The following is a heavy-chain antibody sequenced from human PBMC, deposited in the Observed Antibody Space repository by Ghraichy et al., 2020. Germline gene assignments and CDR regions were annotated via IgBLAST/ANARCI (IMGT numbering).Heavy chain of an antibody. J-gene: IGHJ4*02. CDR1: GGSFSGYY. CDR3: ARGRGSGYHKEYYFDY. V-gene: IGHV4-34*01. Sequence: SQTLSLTCAVYGGSFSGYYWSWIRQPPGKGLEWIGEINHSGSTNYNPSLKSRVTISVDTSKNQFSLKLSSVTAADTAVYYCARGRGSGYHKEYYFDYWGQGTLVTVSS. CDR2: INHSGST. D-gene: IGHD3-22*01.